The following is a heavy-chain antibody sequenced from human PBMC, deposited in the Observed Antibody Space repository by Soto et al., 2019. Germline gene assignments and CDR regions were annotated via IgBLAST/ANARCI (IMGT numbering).Heavy chain of an antibody. CDR1: GFTFSSYA. D-gene: IGHD3-10*01. V-gene: IGHV3-23*01. J-gene: IGHJ4*02. CDR3: AKQWFGDYYFDC. CDR2: ITGSGGST. Sequence: EVQLLESGGGLVQPGGSLRLSCAASGFTFSSYAMSWVRQAPGKGLEWVSAITGSGGSTYYADSVKGRFTISRDSSKNTMYLQKNSLRAEDTAVYYCAKQWFGDYYFDCWGQGTLVTVSS.